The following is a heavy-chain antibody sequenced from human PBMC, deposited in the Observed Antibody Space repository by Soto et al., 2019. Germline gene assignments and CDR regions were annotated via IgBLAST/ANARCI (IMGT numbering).Heavy chain of an antibody. CDR1: GFSLSNARMG. CDR2: IFSNDEK. CDR3: ARYFWSGYYRRGWFDP. J-gene: IGHJ5*02. Sequence: QVTLKESGPVLVKPTETLTLTCTVSGFSLSNARMGVSWIRQPPGKALEWLAHIFSNDEKSYSTSLKSRLTLSKDTSKSQVVLTMTNMDPVDTATYYCARYFWSGYYRRGWFDPWGQGTLVTVSS. D-gene: IGHD3-3*01. V-gene: IGHV2-26*01.